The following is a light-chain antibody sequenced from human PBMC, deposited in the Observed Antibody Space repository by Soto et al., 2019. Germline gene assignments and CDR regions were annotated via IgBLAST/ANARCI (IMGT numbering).Light chain of an antibody. J-gene: IGKJ1*01. CDR3: QQSYSTPWT. Sequence: IRMTQSPSSLSASVVDRVTITCRASQSISYYLNWYQQKPGRAPRLLIYTTSSLQSGVPSKFSGSASGTDFTLTISSLQPEDFATYYCQQSYSTPWTFGQGTKVDIK. CDR1: QSISYY. V-gene: IGKV1-39*01. CDR2: TTS.